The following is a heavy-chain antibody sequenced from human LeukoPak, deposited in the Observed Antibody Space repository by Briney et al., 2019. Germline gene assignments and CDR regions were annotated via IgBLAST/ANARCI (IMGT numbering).Heavy chain of an antibody. Sequence: PSETLSLTCAVYGGSFSGYYWSWIRQPPGKGLEWIGEINHSGSTNYNPSLKSRVTISVDTSKNQFSLKLSSVTAADTAVYYCARVGGYCSSTSQCYYGMDVWGQGTTVTVSS. CDR1: GGSFSGYY. J-gene: IGHJ6*02. D-gene: IGHD2-2*01. CDR3: ARVGGYCSSTSQCYYGMDV. CDR2: INHSGST. V-gene: IGHV4-34*01.